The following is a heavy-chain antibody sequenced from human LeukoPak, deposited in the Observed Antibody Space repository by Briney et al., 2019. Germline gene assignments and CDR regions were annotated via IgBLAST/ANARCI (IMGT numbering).Heavy chain of an antibody. CDR3: ARGGVEYCSSTTCHDAFDI. J-gene: IGHJ3*02. D-gene: IGHD2-2*01. CDR1: GYTFTGYY. V-gene: IGHV1-2*02. Sequence: ASVKVSCKAPGYTFTGYYMHWVRQAPGQGLEWMGWINPNNGGTTYAQKFQGRVTMTRDTSITTAYMELSRLRSDDTAVYYCARGGVEYCSSTTCHDAFDIWGQGTMVTFSS. CDR2: INPNNGGT.